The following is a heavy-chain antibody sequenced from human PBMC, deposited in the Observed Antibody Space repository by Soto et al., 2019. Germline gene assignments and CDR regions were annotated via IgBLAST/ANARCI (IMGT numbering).Heavy chain of an antibody. CDR3: VRGAKNIYAMDV. Sequence: EVQLVESGGGLVQPGGSLRLSCAASGFAFSSYWMHWVRQAPGKGLLWVSRIKFDGSSTYYGDSGKGRFTISRDDAKNTVFLQMNGLRVDDTAVYYCVRGAKNIYAMDVWGQGTTVTVS. CDR2: IKFDGSST. V-gene: IGHV3-74*01. CDR1: GFAFSSYW. J-gene: IGHJ6*02.